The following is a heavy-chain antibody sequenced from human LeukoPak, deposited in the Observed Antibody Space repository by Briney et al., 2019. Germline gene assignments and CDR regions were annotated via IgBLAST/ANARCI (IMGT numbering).Heavy chain of an antibody. J-gene: IGHJ4*02. D-gene: IGHD1-26*01. CDR1: GYSISSGYY. V-gene: IGHV4-38-2*01. CDR3: ARLSGAPVRHPIYHFDY. Sequence: SETLSLTCAVSGYSISSGYYWGWIRQPPGKRLEWIGNVYHSGSTYKHPSLKSRVSISLDTSNNQFSLKLTSVTAADTAIYYCARLSGAPVRHPIYHFDYWGRGTLVTVSS. CDR2: VYHSGST.